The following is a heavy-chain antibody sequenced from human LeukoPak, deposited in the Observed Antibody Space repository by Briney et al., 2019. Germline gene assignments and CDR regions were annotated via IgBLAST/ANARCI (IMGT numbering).Heavy chain of an antibody. J-gene: IGHJ3*01. V-gene: IGHV4-59*01. CDR2: IYYVGST. CDR3: ARDGGRAVSPLGAFDF. CDR1: GGSISTDY. D-gene: IGHD3-16*01. Sequence: SETLSLTCTVSGGSISTDYWSWIRQPPGKGLEWIGYIYYVGSTNYNPSLKSRVTISVDTSKNQFSLTLTSVTAADTAMYYCARDGGRAVSPLGAFDFWGQGTVVTVSS.